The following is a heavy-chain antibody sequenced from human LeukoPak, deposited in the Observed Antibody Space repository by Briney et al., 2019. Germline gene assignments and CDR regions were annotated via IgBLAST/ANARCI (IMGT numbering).Heavy chain of an antibody. Sequence: SETLSLTCTVSGYSISSGYYWGWIRQPPGQGLEWIGSIYHSGSTYYNPSLKSRVTISVDTSKNQFSLKLSSVTAADTAVYYCARLSHCSGGSCDYYYYYYMDVWGKGTTVTVSS. J-gene: IGHJ6*03. CDR1: GYSISSGYY. CDR2: IYHSGST. D-gene: IGHD2-15*01. CDR3: ARLSHCSGGSCDYYYYYYMDV. V-gene: IGHV4-38-2*02.